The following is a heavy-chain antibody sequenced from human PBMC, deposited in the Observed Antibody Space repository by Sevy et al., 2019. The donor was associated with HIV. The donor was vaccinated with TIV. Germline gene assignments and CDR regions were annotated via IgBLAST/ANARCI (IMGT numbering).Heavy chain of an antibody. CDR3: ASDRSSLAYCGGDCYPVFDY. J-gene: IGHJ4*02. D-gene: IGHD2-21*02. CDR1: GFTLSSYA. Sequence: GGSLRLSCAASGFTLSSYAMHWVRQAPGKGLEWVAVISYEGSNKYYADSVKGRFTISRDNSNNTLYLKMNSLRAEDTAVYYCASDRSSLAYCGGDCYPVFDYWGQGTLVTVSS. V-gene: IGHV3-30-3*01. CDR2: ISYEGSNK.